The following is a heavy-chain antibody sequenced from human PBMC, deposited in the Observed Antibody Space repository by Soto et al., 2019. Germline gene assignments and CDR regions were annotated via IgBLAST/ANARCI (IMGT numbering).Heavy chain of an antibody. CDR1: GGSIGRYF. Sequence: QVQLQESGPGLVKPSETLYLTCTVSGGSIGRYFWSWIRQPPGKGLEWIGYVFYSGSNYNPSLKSRVTRSLDTSKNQFSLKLSSVTAADTAVYYCSRSEYSSGWFPFDYWGQGTLVSVSS. D-gene: IGHD6-19*01. CDR2: VFYSGS. V-gene: IGHV4-59*01. CDR3: SRSEYSSGWFPFDY. J-gene: IGHJ4*02.